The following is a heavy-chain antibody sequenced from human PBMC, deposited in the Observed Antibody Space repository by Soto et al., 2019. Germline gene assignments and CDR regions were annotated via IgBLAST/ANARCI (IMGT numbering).Heavy chain of an antibody. CDR1: GGSFSGYY. D-gene: IGHD1-26*01. CDR3: ARGRGSYWYKVHDY. V-gene: IGHV4-34*01. Sequence: PSETLSLTCAVYGGSFSGYYWSWIRQPPGKGLEWIGEINHSGSTNYNPSLKSRVTISVDTSKNQFSLKLSSVTAADTAVYYCARGRGSYWYKVHDYWGQGTLVTVSS. J-gene: IGHJ4*02. CDR2: INHSGST.